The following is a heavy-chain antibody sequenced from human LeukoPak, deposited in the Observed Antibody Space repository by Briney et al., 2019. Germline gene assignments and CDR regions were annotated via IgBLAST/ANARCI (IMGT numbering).Heavy chain of an antibody. D-gene: IGHD3-22*01. CDR1: GFTFSSYS. Sequence: GGSLRLSCAASGFTFSSYSMNWVRQAPGKGLEWVSSISSSSSYIYYADSVKGRFTISRDNAKNSLYLQMNSLRAEDTAVYYCAREVGYDSSGYYYVFALNDAFDIWGQGTMVTVSS. CDR3: AREVGYDSSGYYYVFALNDAFDI. J-gene: IGHJ3*02. CDR2: ISSSSSYI. V-gene: IGHV3-21*01.